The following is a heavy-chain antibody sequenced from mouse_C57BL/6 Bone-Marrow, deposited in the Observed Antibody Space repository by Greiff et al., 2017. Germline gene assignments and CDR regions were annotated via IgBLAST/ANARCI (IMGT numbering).Heavy chain of an antibody. V-gene: IGHV14-4*01. Sequence: EVQLQQSGAELVRPGASVKLSCTASGFNIKDDYMHWVKQRPEQGLEWIGWIDPENGDTEYASKFQGKATITADTSSNTAYLQLSSLTSEDTAVYYCTTCGYYWYFDVWGTGTTVTVSS. J-gene: IGHJ1*03. CDR2: IDPENGDT. CDR3: TTCGYYWYFDV. D-gene: IGHD2-2*01. CDR1: GFNIKDDY.